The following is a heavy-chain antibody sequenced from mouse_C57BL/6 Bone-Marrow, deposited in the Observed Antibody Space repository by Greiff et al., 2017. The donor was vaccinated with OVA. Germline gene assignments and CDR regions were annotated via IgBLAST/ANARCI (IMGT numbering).Heavy chain of an antibody. CDR3: AREGLRLDY. CDR1: GYTFTSYG. D-gene: IGHD2-4*01. CDR2: IYPRSGNT. J-gene: IGHJ2*01. Sequence: QVQLQQSGAALARPGASVKLSCTASGYTFTSYGISWVKQRTGQGLEWIGEIYPRSGNTYYNEKFKGKATLTADKSSSTAYMELRSLTSEDSAVYFCAREGLRLDYWGQGTTLTVSS. V-gene: IGHV1-81*01.